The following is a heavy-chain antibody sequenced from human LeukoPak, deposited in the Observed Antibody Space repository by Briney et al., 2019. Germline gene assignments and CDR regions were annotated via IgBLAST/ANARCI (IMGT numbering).Heavy chain of an antibody. Sequence: GGSLRLSCAASGFTFSSYGMHWVRQAPGKGLEWVAVIWYDGSNKYYADSVKGRFTISRDNSKNTLYLQMNSLRAEDTAVYYCARELYDSSGYYYYWGQGTLVTVSS. CDR3: ARELYDSSGYYYY. CDR2: IWYDGSNK. J-gene: IGHJ4*02. CDR1: GFTFSSYG. D-gene: IGHD3-22*01. V-gene: IGHV3-33*01.